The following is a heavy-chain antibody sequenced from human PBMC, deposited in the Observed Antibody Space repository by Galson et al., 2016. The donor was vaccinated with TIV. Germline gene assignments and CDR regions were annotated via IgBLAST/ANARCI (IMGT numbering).Heavy chain of an antibody. D-gene: IGHD6-25*01. J-gene: IGHJ6*02. CDR3: AKDTRRGCDNSNCYTYNYYFYGLDV. CDR1: GFTFSDYY. Sequence: SLRLSCAASGFTFSDYYMTWIRQAPGQGLEWVASISSTGDYTYYAGSVKGRFTISRDNAKNSLYLQMNNLRPEDTAFYYCAKDTRRGCDNSNCYTYNYYFYGLDVWGLGTTVTV. V-gene: IGHV3-11*05. CDR2: ISSTGDYT.